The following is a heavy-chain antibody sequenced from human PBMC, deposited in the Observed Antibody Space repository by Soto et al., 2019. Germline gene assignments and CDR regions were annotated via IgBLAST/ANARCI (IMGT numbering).Heavy chain of an antibody. D-gene: IGHD1-1*01. J-gene: IGHJ4*02. V-gene: IGHV1-3*01. CDR2: INAGNGNT. Sequence: ASVKVSCKASGYTFTSYAMHWVRQAPGQRLEWMGWINAGNGNTKYSQKFQGRVTITRDTSASTAYMELSSLRSEDTAVYYCARDLERDYPFPEYPGFDYWGQGTLVTVSS. CDR1: GYTFTSYA. CDR3: ARDLERDYPFPEYPGFDY.